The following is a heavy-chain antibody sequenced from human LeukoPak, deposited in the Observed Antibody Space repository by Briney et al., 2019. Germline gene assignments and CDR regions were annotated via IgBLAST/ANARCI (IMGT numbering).Heavy chain of an antibody. CDR2: ISASNGNT. CDR3: ARDRGNSAPYYFDY. D-gene: IGHD1-1*01. Sequence: GASVKVSCKASGYIFTSYGINWVRQAPGQGLEWMGWISASNGNTNYAQKLQGRVTMTTDTSTNTAYMELRSLRSDDTAVYYCARDRGNSAPYYFDYWGQGTLVTVSS. J-gene: IGHJ4*02. CDR1: GYIFTSYG. V-gene: IGHV1-18*01.